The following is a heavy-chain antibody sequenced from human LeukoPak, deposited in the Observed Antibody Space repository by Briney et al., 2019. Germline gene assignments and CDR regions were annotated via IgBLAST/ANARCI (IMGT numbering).Heavy chain of an antibody. J-gene: IGHJ3*01. D-gene: IGHD3-10*01. CDR2: IKSKSDGGTT. V-gene: IGHV3-15*01. CDR3: AHGLWHYDALDV. Sequence: GGPLRLSCAASGSTFTNAWMNWVRQAPGKGLEWVGRIKSKSDGGTTDYAAPVKGRFTISRDDPKITLYLQMNSLKTEDTAVYYCAHGLWHYDALDVWGQGTMVTVSS. CDR1: GSTFTNAW.